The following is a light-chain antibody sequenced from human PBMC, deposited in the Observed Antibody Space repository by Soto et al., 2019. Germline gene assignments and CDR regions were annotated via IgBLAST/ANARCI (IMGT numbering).Light chain of an antibody. CDR3: CSYAGSYTLT. V-gene: IGLV2-23*02. Sequence: QLVLTQPASVSGSPGQSITISCTGSDRDVGSYDLVSWYQQHPGRAPKLMIYGVTDRPSGISNRFSGSKSGNTASLTISGLQAEDEADYYCCSYAGSYTLTFGGGTKLTVL. J-gene: IGLJ2*01. CDR2: GVT. CDR1: DRDVGSYDL.